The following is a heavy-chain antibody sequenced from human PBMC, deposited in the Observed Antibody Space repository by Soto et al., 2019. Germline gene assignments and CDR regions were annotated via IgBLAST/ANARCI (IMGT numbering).Heavy chain of an antibody. J-gene: IGHJ4*02. D-gene: IGHD3-9*01. CDR1: GGTFSSYA. CDR2: IIPIFVTP. V-gene: IGHV1-69*13. Sequence: GASVKVSCKTSGGTFSSYAISWVRQAPGQGLEWMGGIIPIFVTPNYAQKFQGRVTITADESTSTGYMELSSLRSDDTAMYYCAFSVRRSDDRYDIYYWGQGTLVTGAS. CDR3: AFSVRRSDDRYDIYY.